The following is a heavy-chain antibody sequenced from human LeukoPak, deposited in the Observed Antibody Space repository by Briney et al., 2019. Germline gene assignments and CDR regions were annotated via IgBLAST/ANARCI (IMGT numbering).Heavy chain of an antibody. Sequence: GGSLRLSCAASGFTVGYNYMTWVRQAPGKGLEWVAAIYNSGSTYYADSVKGRFTISRDNSKNTLYLQMNSLRAEDTAVYYCAKEKWELLRGYFDYWGQGTLVTVSS. CDR2: IYNSGST. D-gene: IGHD1-26*01. CDR3: AKEKWELLRGYFDY. J-gene: IGHJ4*02. V-gene: IGHV3-66*01. CDR1: GFTVGYNY.